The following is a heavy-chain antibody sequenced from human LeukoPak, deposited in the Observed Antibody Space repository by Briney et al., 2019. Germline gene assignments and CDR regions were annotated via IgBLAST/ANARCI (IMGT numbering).Heavy chain of an antibody. J-gene: IGHJ5*02. CDR2: IYTSGST. D-gene: IGHD4-17*01. V-gene: IGHV4-4*07. Sequence: SETLSLTCTVSGGSISSYYWSWIWQPAGKGLEWIGRIYTSGSTNYNPSLKSRVTMSVDTSKNQFSLKLSSVTAADTAVYYCARESRSNYGLTFDPWGQGTLVTVSS. CDR1: GGSISSYY. CDR3: ARESRSNYGLTFDP.